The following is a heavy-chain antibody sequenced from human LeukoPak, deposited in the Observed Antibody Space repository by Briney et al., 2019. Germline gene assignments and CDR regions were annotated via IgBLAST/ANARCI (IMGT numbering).Heavy chain of an antibody. CDR2: IWFDGSNI. CDR1: GFNFSSYG. D-gene: IGHD7-27*01. Sequence: PGGSLRLSFAASGFNFSSYGMHWVRQAPGQGLEWVTSIWFDGSNIHYADSVKGRVIISRDNAKESLYLQMNSLRDEDAAVYYCAREDDSWGPHNLDVWGPGTMVTVSS. V-gene: IGHV3-33*01. CDR3: AREDDSWGPHNLDV. J-gene: IGHJ3*01.